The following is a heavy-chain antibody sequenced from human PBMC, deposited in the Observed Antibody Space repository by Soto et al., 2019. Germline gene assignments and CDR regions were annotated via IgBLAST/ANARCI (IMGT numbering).Heavy chain of an antibody. Sequence: ASETLSLTCTVSGGSISSYYWSWIRQPAGKGLEWIGRIYTSGSTNYNPSLKSRVTMSVDTSKNQFSLKLSSVTAADTAVYYCARTVGSGSTPRTFDIRGQGTTVTVSS. J-gene: IGHJ3*02. CDR1: GGSISSYY. V-gene: IGHV4-4*07. D-gene: IGHD1-26*01. CDR3: ARTVGSGSTPRTFDI. CDR2: IYTSGST.